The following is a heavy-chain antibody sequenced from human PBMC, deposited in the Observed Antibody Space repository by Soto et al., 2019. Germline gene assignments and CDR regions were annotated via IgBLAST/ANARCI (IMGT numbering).Heavy chain of an antibody. CDR2: ISYDGSNK. Sequence: GGSLRLSCAASGFTFSNYAMHWVRQAPGKGLEWVAVISYDGSNKYYADSAKGRFTISRDNSKNTLYLQVNSLRVEDMAVYYCAKPLLRFLEWLPMDYWGQGTLVTVSS. J-gene: IGHJ4*02. CDR1: GFTFSNYA. CDR3: AKPLLRFLEWLPMDY. D-gene: IGHD3-3*01. V-gene: IGHV3-30-3*01.